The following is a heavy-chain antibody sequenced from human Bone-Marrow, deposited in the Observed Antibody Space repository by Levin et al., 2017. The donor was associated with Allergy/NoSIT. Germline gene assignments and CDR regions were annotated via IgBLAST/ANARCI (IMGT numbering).Heavy chain of an antibody. V-gene: IGHV3-48*02. CDR3: ARDYSGYDDY. J-gene: IGHJ4*02. CDR2: ISTSSSTI. CDR1: GFTFSSYS. D-gene: IGHD5-12*01. Sequence: LSLTCAASGFTFSSYSMNWVRQAPGKGLEWVSYISTSSSTIYYADSVKGRFTISRDNAKNSLYLQMNSLRDEDTAVYYCARDYSGYDDYWGQGTLVTVSS.